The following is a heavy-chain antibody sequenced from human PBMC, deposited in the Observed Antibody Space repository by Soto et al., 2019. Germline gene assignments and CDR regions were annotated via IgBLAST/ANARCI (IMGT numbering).Heavy chain of an antibody. D-gene: IGHD7-27*01. V-gene: IGHV1-69*06. Sequence: QVQLVQSGAEVKKPGSSVKVSCEASGGTFSGHAISWVRQAPGQGPEWMGGLIPLFGTTQHAQNFQSRRTITADKATSTAYMELTSLRFDDTAIYYCARGPNWGYRFDSWGQGTLVTVSS. CDR1: GGTFSGHA. CDR2: LIPLFGTT. J-gene: IGHJ4*02. CDR3: ARGPNWGYRFDS.